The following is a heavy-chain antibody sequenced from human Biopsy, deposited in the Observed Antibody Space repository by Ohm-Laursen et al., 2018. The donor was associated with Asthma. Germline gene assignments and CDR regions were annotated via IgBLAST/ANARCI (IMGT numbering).Heavy chain of an antibody. D-gene: IGHD3-16*01. CDR3: ARIKIRIGAGTDRYFDL. Sequence: SVKVSCKPSGYPFTDYYVHWVRQAPGQGLEWMGRIDPNRGGTNYAQKFLGRVTMTRDTSVNTAFMVLSRLRSDDTAVYYCARIKIRIGAGTDRYFDLWGRGTLVTVSS. CDR1: GYPFTDYY. V-gene: IGHV1-2*06. J-gene: IGHJ2*01. CDR2: IDPNRGGT.